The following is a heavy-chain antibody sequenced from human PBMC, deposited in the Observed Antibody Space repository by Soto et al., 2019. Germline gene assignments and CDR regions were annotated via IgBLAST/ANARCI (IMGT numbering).Heavy chain of an antibody. V-gene: IGHV4-31*03. CDR1: GGSISSGGYY. D-gene: IGHD3-16*02. J-gene: IGHJ4*02. CDR3: ARSAAGSRLRLGELSYFDY. CDR2: IYYSGST. Sequence: SETLCLTCTVSGGSISSGGYYGSWIRQHPGKGLEWIGYIYYSGSTYYNPSLKSRVTISVDTSKNQFSLKLSSVTAADTAVYYCARSAAGSRLRLGELSYFDYWGQGTLVTVSS.